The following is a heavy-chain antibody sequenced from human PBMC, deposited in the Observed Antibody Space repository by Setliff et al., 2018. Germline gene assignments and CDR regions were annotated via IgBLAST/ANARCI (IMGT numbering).Heavy chain of an antibody. CDR3: ARDKPEGYNFWSGYLGGGLMDV. Sequence: SETLSLTCALSGGSITDRNWWNWVRQPPGKGLEWIGEMYHSGSTYYNPSLKSRVTISVDTSKNQFSLKLSSVTAADTAVYYCARDKPEGYNFWSGYLGGGLMDVWGQGTTVTVSS. J-gene: IGHJ6*02. D-gene: IGHD3-3*01. V-gene: IGHV4-4*02. CDR2: MYHSGST. CDR1: GGSITDRNW.